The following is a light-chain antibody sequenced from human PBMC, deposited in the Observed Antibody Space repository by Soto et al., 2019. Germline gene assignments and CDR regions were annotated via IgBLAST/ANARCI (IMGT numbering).Light chain of an antibody. CDR3: SSYTSSSTPVV. J-gene: IGLJ2*01. Sequence: QSVLTQPASVSGSPGQSIIISCTGTSSDVGGYNYVSWYQQHPGKAPKLMIYDVSNRPSGVSNRFSGSKSGNTASLTISGLQAEDEADYYCSSYTSSSTPVVFGGGTKVTVL. CDR2: DVS. V-gene: IGLV2-14*01. CDR1: SSDVGGYNY.